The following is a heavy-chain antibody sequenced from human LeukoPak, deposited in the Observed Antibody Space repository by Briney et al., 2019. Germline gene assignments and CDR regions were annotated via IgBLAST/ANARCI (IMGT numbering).Heavy chain of an antibody. J-gene: IGHJ6*02. Sequence: PGGSLRLSCAASGFTFSSYAMHWVRQAPGKGLEWVAVISYDGSNKYYADSVKGRFTISRDNSKNTLYLQMNSLRAEDTAVYYCAREEGDSSGYYFDGNYGMDVWGQGTTVTVSS. V-gene: IGHV3-30-3*01. D-gene: IGHD3-22*01. CDR2: ISYDGSNK. CDR1: GFTFSSYA. CDR3: AREEGDSSGYYFDGNYGMDV.